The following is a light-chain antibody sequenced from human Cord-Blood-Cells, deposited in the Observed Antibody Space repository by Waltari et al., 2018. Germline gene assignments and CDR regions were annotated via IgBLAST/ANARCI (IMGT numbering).Light chain of an antibody. CDR2: DDS. V-gene: IGLV2-8*01. CDR1: SSDVGGYNY. J-gene: IGLJ3*02. Sequence: QSALTQPPSASGSPGQSVTISCTGTSSDVGGYNYVSWYQQHPGIAPKLMIYDDSKRPSGGPDRVAGSKSGHTASLSCSGLQAEDEADYYCSSYAGSNNWVFGGGTKLTVL. CDR3: SSYAGSNNWV.